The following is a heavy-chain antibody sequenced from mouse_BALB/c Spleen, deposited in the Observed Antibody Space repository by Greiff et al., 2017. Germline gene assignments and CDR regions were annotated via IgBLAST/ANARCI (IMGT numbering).Heavy chain of an antibody. CDR3: ARHFYYGSSYPMDY. CDR1: GFTFSSYA. Sequence: EVKLMESGGGLVKPGGSLKLSCAASGFTFSSYAMSWVRQTPEKRLEWVASISSGGSTYYPDSVKGRFTISRDNAKNTLYLQMSSLKSEDTAMYYCARHFYYGSSYPMDYWGQGTSVTVSS. CDR2: ISSGGST. D-gene: IGHD1-1*01. J-gene: IGHJ4*01. V-gene: IGHV5-6-5*01.